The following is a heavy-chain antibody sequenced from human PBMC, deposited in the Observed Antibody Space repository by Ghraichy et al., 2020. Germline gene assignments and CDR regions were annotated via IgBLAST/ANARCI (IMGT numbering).Heavy chain of an antibody. CDR1: GFTFSSYS. Sequence: GESLNISCAASGFTFSSYSMNWVRQAPGKGLEWVSSISSSSSYIYYADSVKGRFTISRDNAKNSLYLQMNSLRAEDTAVYYCARETYHDFWSGFYGMDVWGQGTTVTVSS. CDR2: ISSSSSYI. CDR3: ARETYHDFWSGFYGMDV. V-gene: IGHV3-21*01. D-gene: IGHD3-3*01. J-gene: IGHJ6*02.